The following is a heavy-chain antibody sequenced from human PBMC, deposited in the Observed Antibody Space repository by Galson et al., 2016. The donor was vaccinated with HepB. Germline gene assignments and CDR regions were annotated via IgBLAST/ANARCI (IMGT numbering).Heavy chain of an antibody. CDR1: GFTFTTYW. CDR2: VSSDGVDT. V-gene: IGHV3-64D*06. CDR3: VKYRGCPSGRYDY. J-gene: IGHJ4*02. D-gene: IGHD6-25*01. Sequence: SLRLSCAASGFTFTTYWMTWVRQAPGKGLEYVSTVSSDGVDTYYADSVKGRFTISRDNSKNTLYLHMSSLRPADTALYFCVKYRGCPSGRYDYWGQGALVTVSA.